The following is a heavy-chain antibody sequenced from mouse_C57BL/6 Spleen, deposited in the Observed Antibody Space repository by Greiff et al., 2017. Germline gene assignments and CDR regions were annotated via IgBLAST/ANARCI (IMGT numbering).Heavy chain of an antibody. CDR3: TRRITTVVSTPHGDFDG. J-gene: IGHJ1*03. CDR1: GYTFTDYE. CDR2: IDPETGGT. Sequence: QVQLKQSGAELVRPGASVTLSCKASGYTFTDYEMHWVKQTPVNGLEWIGAIDPETGGTAYNQKFKGKAILTADKSSSTAYMELRSLTSEDSAVYCCTRRITTVVSTPHGDFDGWGTGTTVTVSS. D-gene: IGHD1-1*01. V-gene: IGHV1-15*01.